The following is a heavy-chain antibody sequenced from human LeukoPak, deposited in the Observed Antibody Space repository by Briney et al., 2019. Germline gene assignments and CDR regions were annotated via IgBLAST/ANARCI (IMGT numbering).Heavy chain of an antibody. J-gene: IGHJ6*04. V-gene: IGHV3-33*08. CDR2: IWYDGSNK. CDR1: GFTFSSYE. Sequence: PGGSLRLSCAASGFTFSSYEMNWVRQAPGKGLEWVAVIWYDGSNKYYADSVKGRFTISRDNSKNTLYLQMNSLRAEDTAVYYCARDTIVATRQGYYYYGMDVWGKGTTVTVSS. CDR3: ARDTIVATRQGYYYYGMDV. D-gene: IGHD5-12*01.